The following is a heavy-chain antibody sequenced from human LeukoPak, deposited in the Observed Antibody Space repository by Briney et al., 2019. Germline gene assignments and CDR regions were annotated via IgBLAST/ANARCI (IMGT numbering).Heavy chain of an antibody. V-gene: IGHV3-43*02. Sequence: PGGSLRPSCAASGFTFDDYAMHWVRQAPGKGLEWVSLISGDGGSTYYADSVKGRFTISRDNSKNTLYLQMNSLRAEDTAVYFCAKGDHGGNIYWYFDLWGRGTLVTVAS. D-gene: IGHD4/OR15-4a*01. CDR1: GFTFDDYA. CDR3: AKGDHGGNIYWYFDL. CDR2: ISGDGGST. J-gene: IGHJ2*01.